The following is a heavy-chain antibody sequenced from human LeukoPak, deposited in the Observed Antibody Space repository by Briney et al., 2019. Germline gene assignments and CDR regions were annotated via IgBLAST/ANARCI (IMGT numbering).Heavy chain of an antibody. CDR3: ARGGSSSGYYYYGMDV. J-gene: IGHJ6*02. CDR2: INHSGST. V-gene: IGHV4-34*01. CDR1: GGSFSGYC. D-gene: IGHD6-6*01. Sequence: PSETLSLTCAVYGGSFSGYCWSWISQPPGKGLEWIGEINHSGSTNYNPSLRGRVTISVDTSKNQFSLKLSSVTAADTAVYYCARGGSSSGYYYYGMDVWGQGTTVTVSS.